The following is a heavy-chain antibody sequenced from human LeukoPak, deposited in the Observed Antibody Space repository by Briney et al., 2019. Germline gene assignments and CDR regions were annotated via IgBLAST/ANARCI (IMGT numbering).Heavy chain of an antibody. V-gene: IGHV1-2*06. CDR2: INPNSGGT. J-gene: IGHJ4*02. CDR1: GYTFTGYY. Sequence: ASVKVSCKASGYTFTGYYMHWVRQAPGQGLEWMGRINPNSGGTNYAQKFQGRVTMTEDTSTDTAYMELSSLRSEDTAVYYCATQPLILATYYDFWSGYHPLDYWGQGTLVTVSS. CDR3: ATQPLILATYYDFWSGYHPLDY. D-gene: IGHD3-3*01.